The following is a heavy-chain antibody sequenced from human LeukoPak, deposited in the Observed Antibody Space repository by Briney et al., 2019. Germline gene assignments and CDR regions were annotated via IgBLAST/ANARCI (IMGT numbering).Heavy chain of an antibody. CDR3: ARANVDTAMVFDY. CDR2: IIPIFGTA. Sequence: GASVTVSCKASGYTFTSYYMHWVRQAPGQGLEWMGGIIPIFGTANYAQKFQGRVTITADEPTSTAYMELSSLRSEDTAVYYCARANVDTAMVFDYWGQGTLVTVSS. J-gene: IGHJ4*02. CDR1: GYTFTSYY. D-gene: IGHD5-18*01. V-gene: IGHV1-69*13.